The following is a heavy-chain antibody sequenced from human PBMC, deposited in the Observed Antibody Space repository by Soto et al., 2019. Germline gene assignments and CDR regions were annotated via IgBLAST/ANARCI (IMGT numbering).Heavy chain of an antibody. D-gene: IGHD3-10*01. J-gene: IGHJ4*02. V-gene: IGHV3-72*01. Sequence: GGSLRLSCAASGFTFSDHYMDWVRQAPGKGLEWVGRTRNRANSYSTEYAASVKGRFTISRDDSENSLYLQMNSLKTEDTAVYYCARAFYASGSYSLDYWGQGSLVTVSS. CDR2: TRNRANSYST. CDR1: GFTFSDHY. CDR3: ARAFYASGSYSLDY.